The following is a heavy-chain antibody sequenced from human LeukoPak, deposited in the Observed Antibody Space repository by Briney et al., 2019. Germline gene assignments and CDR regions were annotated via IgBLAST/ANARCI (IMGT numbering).Heavy chain of an antibody. J-gene: IGHJ4*02. CDR3: ARGDSYDPLDY. V-gene: IGHV4-30-2*01. Sequence: SQTLSFTCAVPGASISTGGYSWSWLRQPPGKGLEWIGYIYHSGSTYYNPSLTSPFTVSVDRSKNQFSPKLISVTAADTAVYYCARGDSYDPLDYWGQGTLVTVSS. CDR1: GASISTGGYS. CDR2: IYHSGST. D-gene: IGHD5-18*01.